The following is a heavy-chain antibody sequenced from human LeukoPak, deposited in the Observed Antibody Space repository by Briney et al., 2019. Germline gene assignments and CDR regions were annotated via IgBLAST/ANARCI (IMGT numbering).Heavy chain of an antibody. J-gene: IGHJ4*02. CDR3: AKEGLLASSSSTPRV. CDR1: GFTFSSYA. V-gene: IGHV3-23*01. Sequence: GGSLRLSCAASGFTFSSYAMSWVRQAPGKGLEWVSAISGSGGSTYYADSVKGRLTISRDNSENTLYLQMNSLRAEDTAVYYCAKEGLLASSSSTPRVGGQGTLVTVSS. D-gene: IGHD6-13*01. CDR2: ISGSGGST.